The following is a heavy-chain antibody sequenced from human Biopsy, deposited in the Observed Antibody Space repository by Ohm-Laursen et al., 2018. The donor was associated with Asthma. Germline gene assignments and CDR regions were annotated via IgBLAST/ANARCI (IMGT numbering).Heavy chain of an antibody. CDR3: ARGDSSNWSHYYFDY. J-gene: IGHJ4*02. D-gene: IGHD3-22*01. CDR1: GFAVSRDH. CDR2: IYSGGTS. Sequence: LRLSCAASGFAVSRDHMFWVRQAPGEGLEWVSVIYSGGTSHTADSVRGRFTISRDYSKNTLYLQMHSLRAEDTAVYYCARGDSSNWSHYYFDYWGQGTLVTVSS. V-gene: IGHV3-53*01.